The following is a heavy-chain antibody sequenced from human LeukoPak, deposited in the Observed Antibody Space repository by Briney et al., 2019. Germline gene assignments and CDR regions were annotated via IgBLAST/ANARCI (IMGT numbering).Heavy chain of an antibody. Sequence: SETMSLTCTVSGGSISSYYWSWNRQPAGKGLEWIGRIYTSGSTNYNPSLKSRVTMSVATSKNQFSLKLSSVTAADTAVYYCARGFTIFGVVIIGEAFDIWGQGTMVTVSS. V-gene: IGHV4-4*07. CDR2: IYTSGST. CDR1: GGSISSYY. CDR3: ARGFTIFGVVIIGEAFDI. J-gene: IGHJ3*02. D-gene: IGHD3-3*01.